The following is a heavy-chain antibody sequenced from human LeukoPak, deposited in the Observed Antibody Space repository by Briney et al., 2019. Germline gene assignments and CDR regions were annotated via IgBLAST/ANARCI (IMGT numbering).Heavy chain of an antibody. D-gene: IGHD4-17*01. V-gene: IGHV1-2*04. CDR2: INPNSGGT. Sequence: ASVNVSCKASGYTFTGYYMHWVRQAPGQGLEWMGWINPNSGGTNYAQKFQGWVTMTRDTSISTAYMELSRLRSDDTAVYYCARDLSDYGDYIGAFDIWGQGTMVTVSS. J-gene: IGHJ3*02. CDR3: ARDLSDYGDYIGAFDI. CDR1: GYTFTGYY.